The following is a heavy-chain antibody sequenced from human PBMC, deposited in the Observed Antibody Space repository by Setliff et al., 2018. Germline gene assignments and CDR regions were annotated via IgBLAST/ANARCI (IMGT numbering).Heavy chain of an antibody. CDR2: ISGSGGST. V-gene: IGHV3-23*01. J-gene: IGHJ4*02. CDR1: GFTFDDYG. Sequence: GGSLRLSCAASGFTFDDYGMSWVRQAPGKGLEWVSAISGSGGSTYYADSVKGRFTISRDNSKNTLYLQMNSLRAEDTAVYYCARDFGSHFFDYWGQGTLVTVSS. CDR3: ARDFGSHFFDY. D-gene: IGHD3-16*01.